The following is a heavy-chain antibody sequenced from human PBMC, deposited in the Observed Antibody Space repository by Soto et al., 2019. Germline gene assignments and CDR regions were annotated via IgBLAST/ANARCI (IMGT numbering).Heavy chain of an antibody. V-gene: IGHV1-69*01. CDR1: GGTFSSYA. D-gene: IGHD2-15*01. CDR2: IIPIFGTA. J-gene: IGHJ6*02. Sequence: QVQLVQSGAEVKKPGSSVKVSCKASGGTFSSYAISWVRQAPGQGLEWMGGIIPIFGTANYAQKFQGRVTITADESTSTAYMELRRLRSEDTAVYYCARALIADIVVVVAATLYGMDVWGQGTTVTVSS. CDR3: ARALIADIVVVVAATLYGMDV.